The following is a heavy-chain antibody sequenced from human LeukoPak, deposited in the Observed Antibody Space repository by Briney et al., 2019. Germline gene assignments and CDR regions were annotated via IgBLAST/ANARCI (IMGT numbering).Heavy chain of an antibody. V-gene: IGHV4-59*08. CDR1: GGSISSYY. Sequence: PSETLSLTCTVSGGSISSYYWSWIRQAPGKGLEWIGNIYYSGSTNYDPSLKSQVTVSVDTSKNQFSLKLSSVTAADTAVYYCARHGTLGSTTYPLDYWGQGTLVTVSS. CDR3: ARHGTLGSTTYPLDY. CDR2: IYYSGST. D-gene: IGHD1-26*01. J-gene: IGHJ4*02.